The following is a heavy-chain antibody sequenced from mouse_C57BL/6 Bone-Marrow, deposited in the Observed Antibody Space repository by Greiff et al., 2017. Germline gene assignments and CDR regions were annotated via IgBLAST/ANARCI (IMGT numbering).Heavy chain of an antibody. CDR3: VRDRSYYYGSSWYCDV. CDR2: IRSKSSNYAT. CDR1: GFTFNTYA. Sequence: EVQLQESGGGLVQPKGSLKLSCAASGFTFNTYAMHWVRQAPGKGLEWVARIRSKSSNYATYYADSVKDRFTISRDDSQSMLYLQMNNLKTEDTAMYYCVRDRSYYYGSSWYCDVWGTGTTVTVSS. V-gene: IGHV10-3*01. D-gene: IGHD1-1*01. J-gene: IGHJ1*03.